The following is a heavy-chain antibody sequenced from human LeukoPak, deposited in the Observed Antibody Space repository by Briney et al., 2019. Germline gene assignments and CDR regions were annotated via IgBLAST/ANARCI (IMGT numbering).Heavy chain of an antibody. V-gene: IGHV1-8*02. CDR1: GYTFTNYG. CDR2: MNPNSGNT. CDR3: ARGVGATPYYYYYMDV. D-gene: IGHD1-26*01. J-gene: IGHJ6*03. Sequence: ASVKVSCKASGYTFTNYGINWVRQATGQGLEWMGWMNPNSGNTGYAQKFQGRVTMTRNTSISTAYMELSSLRSEDTAVYYCARGVGATPYYYYYMDVWGKGTTVTVSS.